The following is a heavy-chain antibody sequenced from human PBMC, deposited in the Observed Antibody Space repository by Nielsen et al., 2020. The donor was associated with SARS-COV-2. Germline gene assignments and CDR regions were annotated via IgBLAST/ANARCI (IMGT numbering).Heavy chain of an antibody. D-gene: IGHD6-6*01. Sequence: SETLSLTCAVYGGSFSGYYWSWIRQPPGKGLEWIGEINHSGSTNYNPSLKSRVTISVDTSKNQFSLKLSSVTAADTAVYYCARGSRHIAARHFDYWGQGTLVTVSS. CDR1: GGSFSGYY. J-gene: IGHJ4*02. CDR2: INHSGST. CDR3: ARGSRHIAARHFDY. V-gene: IGHV4-34*01.